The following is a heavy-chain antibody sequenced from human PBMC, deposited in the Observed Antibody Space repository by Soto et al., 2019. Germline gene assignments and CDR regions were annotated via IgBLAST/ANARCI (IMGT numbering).Heavy chain of an antibody. V-gene: IGHV3-33*01. J-gene: IGHJ4*02. Sequence: ESGGGVVQPGRSLRLSCAASGFTFSSYGMHWVRQAPGKGLEWVAVIWYDGSNKYYADSVKGRFTISRDNSKNTLYLQMNSLRAEDTAVYYCAREVGATPTFDYWGQGTLVTVSS. CDR2: IWYDGSNK. CDR1: GFTFSSYG. D-gene: IGHD1-26*01. CDR3: AREVGATPTFDY.